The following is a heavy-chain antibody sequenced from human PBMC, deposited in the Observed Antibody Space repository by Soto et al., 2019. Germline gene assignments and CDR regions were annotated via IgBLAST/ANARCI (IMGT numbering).Heavy chain of an antibody. V-gene: IGHV4-34*01. CDR1: DGSFSGYY. D-gene: IGHD3-3*01. Sequence: PSETMCLTCAVYDGSFSGYYWSWIRQPPGKGLEWIGEINHRGSTNYNPSLKSRVTISVDTSKNQFSLKLSSVTAADTAVYYCARSVGGYDLWYGYYSCDYWCDRTRVTVS. CDR2: INHRGST. CDR3: ARSVGGYDLWYGYYSCDY. J-gene: IGHJ4*01.